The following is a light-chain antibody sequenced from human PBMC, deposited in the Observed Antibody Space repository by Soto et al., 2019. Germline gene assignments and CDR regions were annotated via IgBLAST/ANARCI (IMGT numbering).Light chain of an antibody. CDR1: SSSVGNNY. CDR3: GTWDSSLSAVV. V-gene: IGLV1-51*01. CDR2: DTY. J-gene: IGLJ2*01. Sequence: QSVLTQPPSVSAAPGQKVTISCSGSSSSVGNNYVSWYQQFPRSAPKLLIYDTYKRPSGIPDRFSGSKSDTSATLVITGLQTGDEADYYCGTWDSSLSAVVLGGGTKVTVL.